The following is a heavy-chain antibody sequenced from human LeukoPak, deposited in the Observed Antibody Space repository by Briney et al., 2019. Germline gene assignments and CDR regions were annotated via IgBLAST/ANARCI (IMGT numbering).Heavy chain of an antibody. CDR2: INPNSGGT. J-gene: IGHJ6*02. Sequence: ASVKVSCKASGYTFTVYYMHWVRQAPGQGLEWMGWINPNSGGTNYAQKFQGRVTMTRDTSISTAYMELSRLRSDDTAVYYCARVRTTVTTSSGMDVWGQGPTVTVSS. V-gene: IGHV1-2*02. CDR3: ARVRTTVTTSSGMDV. D-gene: IGHD4-17*01. CDR1: GYTFTVYY.